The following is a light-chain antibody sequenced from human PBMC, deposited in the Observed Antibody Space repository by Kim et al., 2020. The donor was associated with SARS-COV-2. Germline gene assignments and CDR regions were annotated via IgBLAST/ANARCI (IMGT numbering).Light chain of an antibody. J-gene: IGKJ1*01. CDR1: QSISTW. CDR2: RTS. CDR3: QHYNSYPIT. V-gene: IGKV1-5*03. Sequence: ASVGDRVTITCRASQSISTWLAWYQQKPGKAPNLLIYRTSTLESGVPSRFSGSGSGTEFTLTISTLQPEDSATYYCQHYNSYPITFGQGTKVEIK.